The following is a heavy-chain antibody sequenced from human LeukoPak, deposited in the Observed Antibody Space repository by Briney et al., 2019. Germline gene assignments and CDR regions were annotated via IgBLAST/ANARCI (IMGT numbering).Heavy chain of an antibody. J-gene: IGHJ4*02. CDR3: ARDYCGGDCYVDY. D-gene: IGHD2-21*02. Sequence: PGGSLRLSCSASGFTFSSYAMHWVRQAPGKGLEYVAAISSDGGSTYYADSVKGRFTLSRDNSKNTLYLQMSSLRAEDTAVYYCARDYCGGDCYVDYWGQGTLVTVSS. CDR1: GFTFSSYA. V-gene: IGHV3-64D*06. CDR2: ISSDGGST.